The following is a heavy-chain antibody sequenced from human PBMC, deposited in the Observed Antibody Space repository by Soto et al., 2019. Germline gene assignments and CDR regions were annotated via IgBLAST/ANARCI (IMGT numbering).Heavy chain of an antibody. Sequence: GGSLRLSCAASGFTFTNYAMHWVRQGPGKGLEWVAVISYDGNTKFYTDSLKGRFSISRDNSKNTLYLQMNSRRAEDTAVYYCAKDPRYCSGGTCFPEGEHWLDSWGQGTLVTVSS. D-gene: IGHD2-15*01. V-gene: IGHV3-30-3*01. CDR2: ISYDGNTK. J-gene: IGHJ5*01. CDR3: AKDPRYCSGGTCFPEGEHWLDS. CDR1: GFTFTNYA.